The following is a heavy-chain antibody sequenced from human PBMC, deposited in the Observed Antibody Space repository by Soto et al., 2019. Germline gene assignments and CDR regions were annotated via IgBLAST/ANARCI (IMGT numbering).Heavy chain of an antibody. Sequence: QVQLVESGGGVVQPGRSLRLSCAASGFTFSSYGMHWVRQAPGKGLEWVAVIWYDGSNKYYADSVKGRFTISRDNSKNKLNLQMSGLRAEDAAVYYCATFYCGSTSFYVIDDYYYYVMDVWGQGTTVTVSS. J-gene: IGHJ6*02. CDR3: ATFYCGSTSFYVIDDYYYYVMDV. V-gene: IGHV3-33*01. CDR2: IWYDGSNK. D-gene: IGHD2-2*01. CDR1: GFTFSSYG.